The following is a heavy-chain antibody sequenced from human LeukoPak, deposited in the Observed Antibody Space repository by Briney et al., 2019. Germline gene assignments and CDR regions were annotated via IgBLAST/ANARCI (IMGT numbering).Heavy chain of an antibody. CDR2: IIPIFGTA. CDR1: GGTFSSYA. V-gene: IGHV1-69*05. Sequence: SVKVSCKASGGTFSSYAISWVRQAPGQGLEWMGRIIPIFGTANYAQKFQGRVTITTDESTSTAYMELSSLRSEDTAVYYCAREVYYYDSSGSMDAWGKGTTVTVSS. D-gene: IGHD3-22*01. J-gene: IGHJ6*03. CDR3: AREVYYYDSSGSMDA.